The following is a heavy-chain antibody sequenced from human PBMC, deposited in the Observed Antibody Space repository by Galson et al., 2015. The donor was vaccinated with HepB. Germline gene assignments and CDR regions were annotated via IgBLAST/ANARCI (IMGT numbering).Heavy chain of an antibody. CDR1: GFTFSSYW. Sequence: SLRLSCAASGFTFSSYWMHWVRQAPGKGLVWVSRINSDGSSTSYADSVKGRFTISRDNAKNTLYLQMNSLRAEDTAVYYCARGSGSYFYYFDYWGQGTLVTVSS. CDR3: ARGSGSYFYYFDY. D-gene: IGHD3-10*01. CDR2: INSDGSST. J-gene: IGHJ4*02. V-gene: IGHV3-74*01.